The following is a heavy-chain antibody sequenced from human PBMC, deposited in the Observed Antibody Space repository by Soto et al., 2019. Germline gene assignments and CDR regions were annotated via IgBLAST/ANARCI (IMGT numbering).Heavy chain of an antibody. CDR3: AKAVGYSYDYYFDY. CDR2: ISWNSGSI. Sequence: GGSLRLSCAASGFTFDDYAMHWVRQAPGKGLEWVSGISWNSGSIGYADSVKGRFTISRDNAKNSLYLQMNSLRAEDTALYYCAKAVGYSYDYYFDYWGQGTLVTVSS. V-gene: IGHV3-9*01. D-gene: IGHD5-18*01. CDR1: GFTFDDYA. J-gene: IGHJ4*02.